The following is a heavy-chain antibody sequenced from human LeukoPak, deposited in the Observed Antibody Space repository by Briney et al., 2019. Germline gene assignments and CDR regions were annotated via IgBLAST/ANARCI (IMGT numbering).Heavy chain of an antibody. D-gene: IGHD1-14*01. J-gene: IGHJ6*02. CDR2: ISAYNGNT. CDR1: GYTFTSYG. CDR3: ARDRVVYPVYYYYGMDV. Sequence: GASVNVSCKSSGYTFTSYGISWVRQAPGQGLEWMGWISAYNGNTNYAQKLQGRVTMTTDTSTSTAYMELRSLRSDDTAVYYCARDRVVYPVYYYYGMDVWGQGTTVTVSS. V-gene: IGHV1-18*01.